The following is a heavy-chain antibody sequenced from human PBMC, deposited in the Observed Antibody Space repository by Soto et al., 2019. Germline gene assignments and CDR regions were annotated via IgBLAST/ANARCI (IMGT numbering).Heavy chain of an antibody. Sequence: QLQLQESGPGLVKPSETLSLTCTVSGGSISSSSYYWGWIRQPPGKGLEWIGSIYYSGSTYYNPSLKSRVTISVDKSKNQFSLKLSSVTAADTAVYYCLTSGYCSSTSCFFDYWGQGTLVTVSS. CDR3: LTSGYCSSTSCFFDY. D-gene: IGHD2-2*01. CDR2: IYYSGST. J-gene: IGHJ4*02. CDR1: GGSISSSSYY. V-gene: IGHV4-39*01.